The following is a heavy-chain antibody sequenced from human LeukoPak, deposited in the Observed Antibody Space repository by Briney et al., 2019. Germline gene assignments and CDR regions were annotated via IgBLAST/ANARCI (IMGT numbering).Heavy chain of an antibody. CDR1: GFTFSSYA. D-gene: IGHD3-3*01. CDR3: ARAYDFWSGYYTGGLNWFDP. CDR2: ISGSGGST. Sequence: PGGSLRLSCAAYGFTFSSYAMSWVRQAPGEGLEWVSAISGSGGSTYYADSVKGRFTISRDNSKNTLYLQMNSLRAEDTAVYYCARAYDFWSGYYTGGLNWFDPWGQGTLVTVSS. J-gene: IGHJ5*02. V-gene: IGHV3-23*01.